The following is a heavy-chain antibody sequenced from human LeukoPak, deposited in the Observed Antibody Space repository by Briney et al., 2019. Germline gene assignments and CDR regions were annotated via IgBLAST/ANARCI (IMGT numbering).Heavy chain of an antibody. CDR2: ISYDGSNK. D-gene: IGHD6-6*01. CDR1: GFTFSSYA. V-gene: IGHV3-30-3*01. CDR3: ARDSFSSIAAPMGY. J-gene: IGHJ4*02. Sequence: PGGSLRLSCAASGFTFSSYAMHWVRQAPGKGLEWVAVISYDGSNKYYADSVKGRFTISRDNSKNTLYLQMNSLRAEDTAVYYCARDSFSSIAAPMGYWGQGTLVTVSS.